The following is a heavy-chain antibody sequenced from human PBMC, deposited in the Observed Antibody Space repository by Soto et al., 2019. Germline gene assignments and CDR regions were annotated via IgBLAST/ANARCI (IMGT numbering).Heavy chain of an antibody. CDR1: GFTFSSYA. D-gene: IGHD3-3*01. Sequence: QVQLVESGGGVVQPGRSLRLSCAASGFTFSSYAMHWVRQAPGKGLEWVAVISYDGSNKYYADSVKGRFTLSRDNSKNTLYLQMNSLRAEDTAVYYCARDNYDFWSGSHYYYYYGMDVWGQGTTVTVSS. J-gene: IGHJ6*02. CDR2: ISYDGSNK. CDR3: ARDNYDFWSGSHYYYYYGMDV. V-gene: IGHV3-30-3*01.